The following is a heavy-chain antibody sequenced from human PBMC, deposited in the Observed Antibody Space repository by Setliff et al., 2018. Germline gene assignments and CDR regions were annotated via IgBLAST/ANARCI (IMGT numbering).Heavy chain of an antibody. V-gene: IGHV1-24*01. CDR3: ATMHIVVVIAISDHAFDI. Sequence: ASVKVSCKVSGYTLTESSMHWVRQAPGKGLEWMGGFDPEDGETIYAQKFQGRVTMTEDTSTDTAYMELSSLRSEDTAVYYCATMHIVVVIAISDHAFDIWGQGTMVTVSS. D-gene: IGHD2-21*01. CDR2: FDPEDGET. CDR1: GYTLTESS. J-gene: IGHJ3*02.